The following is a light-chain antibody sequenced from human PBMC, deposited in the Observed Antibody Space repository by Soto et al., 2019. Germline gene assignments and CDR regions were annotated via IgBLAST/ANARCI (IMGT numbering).Light chain of an antibody. CDR2: GAS. V-gene: IGKV1-39*01. J-gene: IGKJ4*01. CDR3: QQSFITPPLT. Sequence: DIQMTQSPSSLSASIGDIITITCRASQSISTYLNWYQQKPGKAPKLLIYGASTLQNGVPSRFSGSGSATDYTLTISGLQPEDVATYYGQQSFITPPLTFGGGTKVEMK. CDR1: QSISTY.